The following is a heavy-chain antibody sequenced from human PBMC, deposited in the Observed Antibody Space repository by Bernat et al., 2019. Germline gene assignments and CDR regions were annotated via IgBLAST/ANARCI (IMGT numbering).Heavy chain of an antibody. V-gene: IGHV1-2*06. Sequence: QVQLVQSGAEVKKPGASVKVSCKASGYTFTGYYMHWVRQAPGQGLEWMGRINPNSGGTNYAQKFQGRVTMTRDTSISTAYMELSRLRSDDTAVYYCARDRAIAARYYYGMDVWGKGTTVTVSS. D-gene: IGHD6-13*01. CDR2: INPNSGGT. CDR1: GYTFTGYY. J-gene: IGHJ6*04. CDR3: ARDRAIAARYYYGMDV.